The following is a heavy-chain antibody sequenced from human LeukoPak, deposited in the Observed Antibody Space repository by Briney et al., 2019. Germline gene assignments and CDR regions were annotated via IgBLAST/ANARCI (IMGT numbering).Heavy chain of an antibody. D-gene: IGHD2-15*01. V-gene: IGHV1-8*01. CDR2: MNPNSGNT. J-gene: IGHJ6*02. Sequence: ASVKVSCKASGYTFTSCDINWVRQATGQGLEWMGWMNPNSGNTGYAQKFQGRVTMTRNTSISTAYMELSSLRSEDTAVYYWARGWTVAAKGYYYYYGMDVWGQGTTVTVSS. CDR1: GYTFTSCD. CDR3: ARGWTVAAKGYYYYYGMDV.